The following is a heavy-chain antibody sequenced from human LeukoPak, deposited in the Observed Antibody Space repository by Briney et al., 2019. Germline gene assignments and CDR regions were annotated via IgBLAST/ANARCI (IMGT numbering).Heavy chain of an antibody. Sequence: PGGSLRLSCAVSEFTFSHFAMHWVRQAPGKGLEWVAVVSSHGNDGYYAASVKGRFTISRDNSKNTLYLQIDSLRAEDTAIYYCTRDAYNFNDFDYWGQGTLVTVSS. V-gene: IGHV3-30*01. D-gene: IGHD5-24*01. CDR3: TRDAYNFNDFDY. CDR1: EFTFSHFA. CDR2: VSSHGNDG. J-gene: IGHJ4*02.